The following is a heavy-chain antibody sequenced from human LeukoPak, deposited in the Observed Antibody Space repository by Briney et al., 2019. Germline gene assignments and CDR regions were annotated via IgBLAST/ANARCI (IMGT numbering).Heavy chain of an antibody. Sequence: GGSLRLSCAASGFTFSSYSMNWVRQAPGKGLEWVSSISSSSSYIYYADSVKGRFTISRDNAKNSLYLQMNSLRAEDTAVYYCARKMYYYDSSGYYGGHYYYYMDVWGKGTTVTVSS. CDR2: ISSSSSYI. J-gene: IGHJ6*03. CDR3: ARKMYYYDSSGYYGGHYYYYMDV. D-gene: IGHD3-22*01. V-gene: IGHV3-21*01. CDR1: GFTFSSYS.